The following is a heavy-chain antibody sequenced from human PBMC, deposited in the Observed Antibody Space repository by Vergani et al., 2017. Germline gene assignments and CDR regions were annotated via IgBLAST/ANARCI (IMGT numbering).Heavy chain of an antibody. Sequence: EVQLVESGGGLIQPGGSLSLSCAASGFTVSSNYMSWVRQAPGKGLEWVSVIYSGGSTYYADPVKGRFTISRDNSKNTLYLQMNSLRAEDTAVYYCAREFTVTTSDYYYGMDVWGQGTTVTVSS. V-gene: IGHV3-53*01. D-gene: IGHD4-11*01. CDR2: IYSGGST. CDR1: GFTVSSNY. J-gene: IGHJ6*02. CDR3: AREFTVTTSDYYYGMDV.